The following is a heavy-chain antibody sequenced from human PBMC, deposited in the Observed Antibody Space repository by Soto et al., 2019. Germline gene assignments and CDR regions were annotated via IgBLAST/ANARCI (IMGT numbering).Heavy chain of an antibody. CDR3: ARDGAAILGAYYYGMDV. Sequence: QVQLVQSGAEVKKPGSSVKVSCKASGGTFSSYAISWVRQAPVQGLEWMGGIIPIFGTANYAQKCQGRVTITAEESTSTAYMELSSLRSEDTAVYYCARDGAAILGAYYYGMDVWGQGTTVTVSS. V-gene: IGHV1-69*01. CDR1: GGTFSSYA. D-gene: IGHD1-26*01. J-gene: IGHJ6*02. CDR2: IIPIFGTA.